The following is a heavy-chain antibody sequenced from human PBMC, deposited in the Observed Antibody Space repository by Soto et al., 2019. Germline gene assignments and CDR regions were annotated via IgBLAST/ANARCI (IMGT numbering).Heavy chain of an antibody. J-gene: IGHJ4*02. Sequence: VQLVESGGGLVQPGGSLRLSCAASGFTFSSYGMHWVRQAPGKGLEWVAVISYDGSNKYYADSVKGRFTISRDNSKNTLYLQLNSQRAEDKTVYYCAKDLESPSLDIVVPPTDYWGQGTLVTVS. CDR1: GFTFSSYG. CDR2: ISYDGSNK. D-gene: IGHD2-15*01. V-gene: IGHV3-30*18. CDR3: AKDLESPSLDIVVPPTDY.